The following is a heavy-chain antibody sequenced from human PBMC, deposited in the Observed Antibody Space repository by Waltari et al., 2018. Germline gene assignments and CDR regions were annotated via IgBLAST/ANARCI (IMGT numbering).Heavy chain of an antibody. V-gene: IGHV1-3*01. CDR2: SNAGNGNT. J-gene: IGHJ4*02. Sequence: QVQLVQSGAEVKKPGASVKVSCKASGYTFTSYAMHWVRQAPGKRLEWMGGSNAGNGNTKYSQKFQGRVTITRDTSASTAYMELSSLRSEDTAVYYCARGLWDGSGSYNYWGQGTLVTVSS. CDR1: GYTFTSYA. CDR3: ARGLWDGSGSYNY. D-gene: IGHD3-10*01.